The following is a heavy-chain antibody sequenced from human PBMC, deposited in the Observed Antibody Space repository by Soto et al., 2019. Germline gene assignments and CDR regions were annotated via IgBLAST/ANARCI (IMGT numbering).Heavy chain of an antibody. Sequence: VQVAESGGGLVLPGGSLRLSCAVSVVSEFTFSDQYIDWLRQAPGKVLEWVGRSRKRVNSFSTAYAASVQGIFTISRYGSMNAAQLQIFSLKTDDTAVYYCSLVEPSAKSPHYWGEGALVTGSS. J-gene: IGHJ4*02. CDR2: SRKRVNSFST. CDR1: VVSEFTFSDQY. V-gene: IGHV3-72*01. CDR3: SLVEPSAKSPHY. D-gene: IGHD2-15*01.